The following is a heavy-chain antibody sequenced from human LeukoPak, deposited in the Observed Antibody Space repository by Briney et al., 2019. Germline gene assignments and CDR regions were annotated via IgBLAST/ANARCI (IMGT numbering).Heavy chain of an antibody. CDR3: ARDGAYSSSSRSFDY. CDR2: IYHSGST. Sequence: PSETLSLTCAVSGGSISSSNWWSWIRQPPGKGLEWIGEIYHSGSTNYNPSLKSRVTISVDKSKTQFSLKLSSVTAADTAVYYCARDGAYSSSSRSFDYWGQGTLVTVSS. V-gene: IGHV4-4*02. D-gene: IGHD6-6*01. CDR1: GGSISSSNW. J-gene: IGHJ4*02.